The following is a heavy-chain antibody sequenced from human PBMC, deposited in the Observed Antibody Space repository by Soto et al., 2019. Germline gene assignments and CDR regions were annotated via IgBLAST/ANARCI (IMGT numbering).Heavy chain of an antibody. D-gene: IGHD2-2*01. CDR1: GFSLSISGVG. CDR3: THSFHLLLDY. Sequence: QITLKESGPALVKPTQTLTLTCTFSGFSLSISGVGVSWIHQPPGKAPEWLALIYGDDDKFYSPSLKTRLTITKDTSKNQVVLSMTNMEPVDTATYYCTHSFHLLLDYWGQGTLVTVSS. CDR2: IYGDDDK. J-gene: IGHJ4*02. V-gene: IGHV2-5*02.